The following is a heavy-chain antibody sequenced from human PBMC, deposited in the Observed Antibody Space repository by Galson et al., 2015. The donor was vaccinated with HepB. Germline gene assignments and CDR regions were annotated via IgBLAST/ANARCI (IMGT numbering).Heavy chain of an antibody. CDR1: GYTFTYYA. D-gene: IGHD6-13*01. CDR3: ARAEGGIAAAGTETYYFGY. J-gene: IGHJ4*02. V-gene: IGHV7-4-1*02. CDR2: INTNTGNP. Sequence: SVKVSCKASGYTFTYYAMNWVRQAPGQGLEWMGRINTNTGNPTYAQGFTGRFVFSLDTSVSTAYLQISSLKAEDTAVYYCARAEGGIAAAGTETYYFGYWGQGTLVTVSS.